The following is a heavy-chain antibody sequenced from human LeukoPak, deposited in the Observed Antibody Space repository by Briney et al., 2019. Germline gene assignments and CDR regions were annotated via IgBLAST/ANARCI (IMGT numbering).Heavy chain of an antibody. CDR1: GGSISSHY. Sequence: SETLSLTCTVSGGSISSHYWSWIRQPPGKGLEWIGYIYYSGSTNYNPSLKRRVTISVDTSKNQFSLKLSSVTPADTAVYYCARSILYDSSGYYYTNWFDPWGQGTLVTVSS. CDR3: ARSILYDSSGYYYTNWFDP. CDR2: IYYSGST. V-gene: IGHV4-59*11. J-gene: IGHJ5*02. D-gene: IGHD3-22*01.